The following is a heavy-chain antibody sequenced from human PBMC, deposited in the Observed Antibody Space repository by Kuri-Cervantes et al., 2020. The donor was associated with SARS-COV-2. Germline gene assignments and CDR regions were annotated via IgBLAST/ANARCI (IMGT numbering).Heavy chain of an antibody. CDR1: GFTFNNYA. J-gene: IGHJ6*02. CDR3: ARDYHYYGSGSYARYYYYGMDV. D-gene: IGHD3-10*01. V-gene: IGHV3-30*01. CDR2: ISYDGSIK. Sequence: GESLKISCAASGFTFNNYAIHWVRQAPGRGLEWMAVISYDGSIKYYADSVKGRFTISRDNSKNTLYLQMNSLRAEDTAVYYCARDYHYYGSGSYARYYYYGMDVWGQGTTVTVSS.